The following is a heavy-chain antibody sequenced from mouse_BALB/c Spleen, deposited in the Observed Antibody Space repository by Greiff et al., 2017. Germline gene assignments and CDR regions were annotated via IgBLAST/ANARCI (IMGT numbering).Heavy chain of an antibody. J-gene: IGHJ3*01. CDR1: GYTFTSYW. V-gene: IGHV1-7*01. CDR3: AREYYRYLFAY. D-gene: IGHD2-14*01. CDR2: INPSTGYT. Sequence: QVHVKQSGAELAKPGASVKMSCKASGYTFTSYWMHWVKQRPGQGLEWIGYINPSTGYTEYNQKFKDKATLTADKSSSTAYMQLSSLTSEDSAVYYCAREYYRYLFAYWGQGTLVTVSA.